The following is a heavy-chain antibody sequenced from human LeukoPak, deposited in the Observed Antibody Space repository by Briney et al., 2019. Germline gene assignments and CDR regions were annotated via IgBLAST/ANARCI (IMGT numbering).Heavy chain of an antibody. V-gene: IGHV4-61*01. CDR1: GGSVSSGSYY. D-gene: IGHD1-26*01. J-gene: IGHJ4*02. Sequence: SPSETLSLTCTVSGGSVSSGSYYWSWIRQPPGKGLEWIGYIYYTGTTKYNPSLKSRVTISVDTSKKQFSLKLSSVIAADTAFYYCARGLAPWASDYWGQGTLVTVSS. CDR3: ARGLAPWASDY. CDR2: IYYTGTT.